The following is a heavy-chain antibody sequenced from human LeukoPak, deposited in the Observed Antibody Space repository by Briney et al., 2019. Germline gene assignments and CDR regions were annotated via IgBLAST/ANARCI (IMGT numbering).Heavy chain of an antibody. Sequence: GAPVKVSCKASGYTLTSYAMHWVRQAPGQRLEWMGWINAGNGNTKYSQKFQGRVTITRDTSASTAYMELSSLRSEDTAVYYCARVFLGYQLPTDYWGQGTLVTVSS. J-gene: IGHJ4*02. CDR1: GYTLTSYA. CDR2: INAGNGNT. D-gene: IGHD2-2*01. V-gene: IGHV1-3*01. CDR3: ARVFLGYQLPTDY.